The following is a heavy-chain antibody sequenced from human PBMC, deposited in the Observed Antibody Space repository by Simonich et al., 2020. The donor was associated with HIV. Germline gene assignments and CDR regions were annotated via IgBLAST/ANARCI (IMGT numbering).Heavy chain of an antibody. CDR1: GGSFSGYY. J-gene: IGHJ4*02. CDR2: INHSGRT. V-gene: IGHV4-34*01. D-gene: IGHD3-22*01. Sequence: QVQLQQWGAGLLKPSETLSLTCAVYGGSFSGYYWSWIRQPPGKGLEWMGEINHSGRTNYNPSLKRRVTISVDTSKNQFSLKRSSVTAADTAVYYCARRGPRYYDSSGYYSRWGQGTLVTVSS. CDR3: ARRGPRYYDSSGYYSR.